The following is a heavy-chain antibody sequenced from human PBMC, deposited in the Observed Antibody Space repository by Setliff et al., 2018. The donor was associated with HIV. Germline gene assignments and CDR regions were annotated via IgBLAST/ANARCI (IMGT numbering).Heavy chain of an antibody. D-gene: IGHD4-17*01. V-gene: IGHV4-28*01. J-gene: IGHJ4*02. CDR1: GYSISSGYY. Sequence: SETLSLTCTVSGYSISSGYYWGWIRQPPGKGLEWIGYIYYSGSTNYNPSLKSRVTMSVDTSKNQFSLKLSSVTVVDTAVYYCAKKGNGDYHFDYWGQGTLVTVSS. CDR3: AKKGNGDYHFDY. CDR2: IYYSGST.